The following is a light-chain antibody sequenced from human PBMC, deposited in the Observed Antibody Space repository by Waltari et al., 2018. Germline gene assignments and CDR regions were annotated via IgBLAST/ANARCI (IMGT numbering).Light chain of an antibody. V-gene: IGLV2-14*01. CDR3: SSYSSVTNVV. CDR1: SSDVGGHPY. Sequence: QSALTQPASVSVSPGQSITIPCTGTSSDVGGHPYVSLYPQHPGEAPKLIVYDVSSRPSGVSPRFAASRSGNTASLTISGLRTEDEADYYCSSYSSVTNVVFGGGTKLTVL. J-gene: IGLJ2*01. CDR2: DVS.